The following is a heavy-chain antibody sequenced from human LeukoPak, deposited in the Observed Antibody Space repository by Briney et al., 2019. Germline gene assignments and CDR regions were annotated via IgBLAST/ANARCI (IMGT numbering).Heavy chain of an antibody. Sequence: SETLSLTCTVSGGSVRSGSYYWNWIRQPPGKGLEWIGYIYYSGSTNYSPSLKSRVTISVDTSKNQFSLKLSSVTAADTVVYYCARSDMATIAFDYWGQGTLVTVSS. V-gene: IGHV4-61*01. CDR2: IYYSGST. CDR1: GGSVRSGSYY. D-gene: IGHD5-24*01. J-gene: IGHJ4*02. CDR3: ARSDMATIAFDY.